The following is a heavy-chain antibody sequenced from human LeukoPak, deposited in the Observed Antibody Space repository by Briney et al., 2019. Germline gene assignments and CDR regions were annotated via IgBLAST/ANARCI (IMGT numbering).Heavy chain of an antibody. CDR2: ISYDGSNK. CDR1: GFTFSSYG. V-gene: IGHV3-30*18. D-gene: IGHD5-24*01. CDR3: AKDPSMRWLQFSYFDY. Sequence: GGSLRLSCVASGFTFSSYGIHWVRQAPGKGLEWVAVISYDGSNKYYSDSVKGRLTISRDNSKNTLYLQMNSLRAEDTAVYYCAKDPSMRWLQFSYFDYWGQGTLVTVSS. J-gene: IGHJ4*02.